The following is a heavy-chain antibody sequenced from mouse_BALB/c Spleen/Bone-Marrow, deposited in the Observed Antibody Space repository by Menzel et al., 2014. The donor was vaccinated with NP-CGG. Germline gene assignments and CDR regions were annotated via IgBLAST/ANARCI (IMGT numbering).Heavy chain of an antibody. CDR1: GYTFSDYW. D-gene: IGHD2-3*01. Sequence: VQLPQSGAELMKPGASVKMSCKATGYTFSDYWIELVKQRPGHGLEWIGEILPGSGSTNCNEKFKGKATFTVEASSNTAYMHLSSLTSEDSAVYFCARWGWSFDYWGQGTTLTVSS. J-gene: IGHJ2*01. CDR2: ILPGSGST. V-gene: IGHV1-9*01. CDR3: ARWGWSFDY.